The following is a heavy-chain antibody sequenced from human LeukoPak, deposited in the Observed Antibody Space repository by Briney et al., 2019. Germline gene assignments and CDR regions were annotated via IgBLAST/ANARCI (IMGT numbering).Heavy chain of an antibody. CDR1: GFTFSNYW. V-gene: IGHV3-74*01. CDR2: INSDGIST. Sequence: PGGPLRLSCAASGFTFSNYWMHWVRQAPGKGLVWVSRINSDGISTGYADSVKGRFTVSRDNAKKTLYLQMNSLRAEDTAVYYCARDVGNFDYWGQGTLVTVSS. J-gene: IGHJ4*02. CDR3: ARDVGNFDY.